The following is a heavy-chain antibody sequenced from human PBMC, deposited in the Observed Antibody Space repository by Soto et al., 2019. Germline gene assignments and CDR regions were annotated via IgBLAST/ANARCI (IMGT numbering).Heavy chain of an antibody. CDR3: AKEAGGSYYFFDY. D-gene: IGHD1-26*01. CDR1: GFTFGSYS. V-gene: IGHV3-23*01. J-gene: IGHJ4*02. CDR2: FSGSGGST. Sequence: GGSMRLSCGASGFTFGSYSMSWVSQAPGKGLEWVSTFSGSGGSTYYADSVKGRFTISRDNSNNTLYLQMSSLRAEDTAVYYCAKEAGGSYYFFDYWGQGTLVTVSS.